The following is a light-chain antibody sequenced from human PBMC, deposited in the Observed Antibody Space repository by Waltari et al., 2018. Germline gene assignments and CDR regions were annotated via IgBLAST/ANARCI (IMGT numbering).Light chain of an antibody. CDR1: QSVSRA. Sequence: EIVLPQSPASLSSSPGERVTLSCRASQSVSRALAWYQQKPGQAPRLLIFGASNRATGLPDGFSGSGSRTVCMLTISRLGPEDFAVYYCQHYVRLPGTFGRRTKVEIK. J-gene: IGKJ1*01. V-gene: IGKV3-20*01. CDR2: GAS. CDR3: QHYVRLPGT.